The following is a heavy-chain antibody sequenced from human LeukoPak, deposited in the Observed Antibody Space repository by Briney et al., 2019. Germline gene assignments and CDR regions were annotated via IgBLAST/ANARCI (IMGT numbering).Heavy chain of an antibody. CDR1: GFIFDDYA. Sequence: GGSLRLSCAASGFIFDDYAVHWVRQAQGKGLEWVSLLSGDGSSTYYADSVKGRFTISRDNSKNSLYLQMDSLTTEDTALYFCAKEGRRSDWSTYYYYMDVWGKGTTVTVSS. D-gene: IGHD3-9*01. CDR3: AKEGRRSDWSTYYYYMDV. J-gene: IGHJ6*03. CDR2: LSGDGSST. V-gene: IGHV3-43*02.